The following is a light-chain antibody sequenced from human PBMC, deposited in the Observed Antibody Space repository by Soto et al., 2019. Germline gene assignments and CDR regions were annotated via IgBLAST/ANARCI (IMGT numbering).Light chain of an antibody. CDR1: QSISWW. V-gene: IGKV1-5*01. J-gene: IGKJ4*01. Sequence: DIQMTQSPSTLSASVGDRVIITCRTSQSISWWLAWYQQKPGKAPKLLIYDASSLESGVPSRFSGSGSGTEFTLTISSLQPDDFATYSCQQYVSYPLTFGGGTEVDIK. CDR2: DAS. CDR3: QQYVSYPLT.